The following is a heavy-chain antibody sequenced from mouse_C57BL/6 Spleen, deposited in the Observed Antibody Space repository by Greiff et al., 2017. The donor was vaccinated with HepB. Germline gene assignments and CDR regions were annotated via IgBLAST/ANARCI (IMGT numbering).Heavy chain of an antibody. J-gene: IGHJ3*01. V-gene: IGHV14-1*01. CDR3: TTGGYYYGSSSAWFAY. Sequence: VQLQQSGAELVRPGASVKLSCTASGFNIKDYYMHWVKQRPEQGLEWIGRIDPEDGDTEYAPKFQGKATMTADTSSNTAYLQLSSLTSEDTAVYYCTTGGYYYGSSSAWFAYWGQGTLVTVSA. CDR1: GFNIKDYY. CDR2: IDPEDGDT. D-gene: IGHD1-1*01.